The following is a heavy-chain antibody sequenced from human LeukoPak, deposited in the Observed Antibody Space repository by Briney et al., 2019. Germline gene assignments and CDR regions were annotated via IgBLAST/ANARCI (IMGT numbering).Heavy chain of an antibody. V-gene: IGHV3-23*01. D-gene: IGHD6-6*01. J-gene: IGHJ4*02. CDR2: ISGSGGST. CDR3: AILSSIAAPHDY. CDR1: GFTFSSYA. Sequence: GGSLRLSCAASGFTFSSYAMSWVRQAPGKGLKGVSAISGSGGSTYYADSVKGRFTISRDNSKNTLYLQMNSLRAEDTAVYYCAILSSIAAPHDYWGQGTLVTVSS.